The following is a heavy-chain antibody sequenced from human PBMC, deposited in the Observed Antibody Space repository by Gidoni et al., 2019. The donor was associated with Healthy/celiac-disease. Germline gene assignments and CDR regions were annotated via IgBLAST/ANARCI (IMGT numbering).Heavy chain of an antibody. CDR1: GFPSSSYG. V-gene: IGHV3-33*01. CDR2: IWYDGSNK. J-gene: IGHJ5*02. CDR3: ARNQQLGNWFDT. Sequence: QVQLVESGGGVVQPGRSLSLSCAASGFPSSSYGMHWVRQAPGKGLGGVAVIWYDGSNKYYAESVKGRFTISRDNSKNTRYMQMNSLRAEETAVYYCARNQQLGNWFDTWGQGTMVTVSS. D-gene: IGHD6-6*01.